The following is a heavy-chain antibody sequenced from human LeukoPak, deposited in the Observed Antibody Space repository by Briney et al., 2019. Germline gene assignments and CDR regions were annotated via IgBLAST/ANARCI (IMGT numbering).Heavy chain of an antibody. CDR1: GFTFNIYS. J-gene: IGHJ3*02. CDR2: ISGTSNYI. Sequence: GGSLRLSCAASGFTFNIYSMNWVRQAPGKGLEWVSSISGTSNYIYYADSVKGRFTISRDNAKNSLYLHMNSLRAEDTAVYYCARDRGGNWVDALEIWGQGTMVTVSS. CDR3: ARDRGGNWVDALEI. D-gene: IGHD1-1*01. V-gene: IGHV3-21*01.